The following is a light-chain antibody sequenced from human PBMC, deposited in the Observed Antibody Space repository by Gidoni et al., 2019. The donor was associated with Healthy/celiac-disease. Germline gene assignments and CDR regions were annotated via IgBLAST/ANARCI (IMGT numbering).Light chain of an antibody. CDR1: SLRSDT. J-gene: IGLJ2*01. V-gene: IGLV3-19*01. Sequence: SSELTQDPAVSVALGQTVRITCQGDSLRSDTARLYHQTPGQAPVLVIYGKNNRPSGIPDRFSGSSSGNTASLTITGAQAEDEADYYCNSRDSSGNHYVVFGGGTKLTVL. CDR2: GKN. CDR3: NSRDSSGNHYVV.